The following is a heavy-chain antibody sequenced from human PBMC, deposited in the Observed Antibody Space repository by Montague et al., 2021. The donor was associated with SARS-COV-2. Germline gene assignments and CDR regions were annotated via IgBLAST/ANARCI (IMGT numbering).Heavy chain of an antibody. J-gene: IGHJ4*02. V-gene: IGHV3-48*03. CDR3: ARAGEDYYYDSSGFLY. D-gene: IGHD3-22*01. CDR2: ISNSGDTK. CDR1: GFIFSSYE. Sequence: SLRLSCAASGFIFSSYEMNWVRQAPGKGLEWVSYISNSGDTKYYADSVKGRFTISRDNAKNSLYLRMSSLRAEDTAVHYCARAGEDYYYDSSGFLYWGQGILVTVSS.